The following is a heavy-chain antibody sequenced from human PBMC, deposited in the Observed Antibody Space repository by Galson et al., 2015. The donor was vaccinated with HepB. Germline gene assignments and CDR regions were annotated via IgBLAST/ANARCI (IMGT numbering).Heavy chain of an antibody. CDR2: ITPNGDHT. CDR1: GFTFSYYA. D-gene: IGHD6-19*01. Sequence: SLRLSCAASGFTFSYYAMSWVRQAPGQGQEWVSAITPNGDHTHPAHTRTRRSPISRDNSQNTLFLQMNSLRADDTAIYFCAKVFPEKTDGWYRQALYYFDTWGQGTRVTVSS. J-gene: IGHJ4*02. V-gene: IGHV3-23*01. CDR3: AKVFPEKTDGWYRQALYYFDT.